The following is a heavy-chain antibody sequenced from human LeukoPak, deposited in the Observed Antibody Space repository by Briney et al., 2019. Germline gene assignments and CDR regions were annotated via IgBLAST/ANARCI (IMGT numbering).Heavy chain of an antibody. D-gene: IGHD1-26*01. Sequence: SETLSLTCAVYGGSFSGYYWSWIRQPPGKGLEWIGEINHSGSTNYNPSLKSRVTISVDTSKNQFSLKLSSVTAADTAVYYCARSGRGTTGLYYYYYMDVWGKGTTVTVSS. CDR1: GGSFSGYY. CDR2: INHSGST. J-gene: IGHJ6*03. CDR3: ARSGRGTTGLYYYYYMDV. V-gene: IGHV4-34*01.